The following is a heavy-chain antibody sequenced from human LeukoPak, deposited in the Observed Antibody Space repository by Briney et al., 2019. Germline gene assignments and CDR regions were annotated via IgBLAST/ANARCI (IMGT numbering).Heavy chain of an antibody. Sequence: GGSLRLSCAASGFTFSSYWMSWVRQAPGKGLEWVANIKQDGSEKYYVDSVKGRFTISRDNAKNSLCLQMNSLRAEDTAVYYCARDPVGPCSGTSCYLWSRGDYWGQGTLVTVSS. V-gene: IGHV3-7*01. CDR3: ARDPVGPCSGTSCYLWSRGDY. CDR2: IKQDGSEK. D-gene: IGHD2-2*01. J-gene: IGHJ4*02. CDR1: GFTFSSYW.